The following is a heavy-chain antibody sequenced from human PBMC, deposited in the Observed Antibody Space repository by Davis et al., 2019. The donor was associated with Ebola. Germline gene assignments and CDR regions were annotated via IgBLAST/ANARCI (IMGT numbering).Heavy chain of an antibody. CDR3: ARDGSISDQKSGELDY. Sequence: AASVKVSCKASGYTFTGYYIHWVRQAPGQGLEWMGWINPNSGGTNYAQKFQGRVTMTGDTSISTAYMELSRLRSDDTAVYYCARDGSISDQKSGELDYWGQGPLVTVSS. D-gene: IGHD7-27*01. V-gene: IGHV1-2*02. J-gene: IGHJ4*02. CDR1: GYTFTGYY. CDR2: INPNSGGT.